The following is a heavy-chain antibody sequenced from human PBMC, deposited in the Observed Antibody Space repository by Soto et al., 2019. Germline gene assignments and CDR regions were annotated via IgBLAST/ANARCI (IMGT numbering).Heavy chain of an antibody. J-gene: IGHJ4*02. CDR3: AREPARGYVDY. CDR2: INPSGGGT. CDR1: GYTFSSYS. Sequence: QVQLVQSGAEMKKPGASVKVSCKASGYTFSSYSIHWVRQAPGQGLEWMGIINPSGGGTTYAQKFQGRVTMTRDTSTSTVYMELSSLRSEHTTVYYCAREPARGYVDYWGQGTLVTVSS. V-gene: IGHV1-46*03.